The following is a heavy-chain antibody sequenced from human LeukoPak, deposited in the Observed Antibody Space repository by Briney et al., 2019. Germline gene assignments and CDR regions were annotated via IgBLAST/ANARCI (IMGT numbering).Heavy chain of an antibody. CDR3: AKDQGIDYGDQLHY. Sequence: GGSLRLSCAASGFTFSSYGMHWVRQAPGKGLEWVAFIRYDGSNKYYADSVKGRFTISRDNSKNTLYLQMNSLRAEDTAIYYCAKDQGIDYGDQLHYWGQGTLVTVSS. CDR1: GFTFSSYG. CDR2: IRYDGSNK. V-gene: IGHV3-30*02. J-gene: IGHJ4*02. D-gene: IGHD4-17*01.